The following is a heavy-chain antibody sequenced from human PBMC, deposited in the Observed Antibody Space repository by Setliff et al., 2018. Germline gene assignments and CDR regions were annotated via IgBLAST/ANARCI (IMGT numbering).Heavy chain of an antibody. D-gene: IGHD1-26*01. V-gene: IGHV4-61*02. Sequence: PSETLSLTCAVSGGSISSGSYYWSWIRQSTERGLEWLGRLHTSGSTTYNPALNSRVTISVYTSTNQFSLRLTSLTAADTAVYFCARDNTILGATDHWGQGTLVTVSS. CDR1: GGSISSGSYY. CDR3: ARDNTILGATDH. CDR2: LHTSGST. J-gene: IGHJ5*02.